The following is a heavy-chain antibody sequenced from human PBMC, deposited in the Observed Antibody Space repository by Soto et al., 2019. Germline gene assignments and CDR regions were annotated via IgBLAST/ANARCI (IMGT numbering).Heavy chain of an antibody. Sequence: QVQLEQSGVEVKKPGASVKVSCKASGYTFTTYGMSWVREAPGQRLEWMGWISGLNGNTKYAQKFQGRATMTTDTSTSTAYMELPSLTSDATAAYYCARHWVGVCSAYDYYHSWGPGTLVIVSS. CDR2: ISGLNGNT. CDR1: GYTFTTYG. V-gene: IGHV1-18*01. J-gene: IGHJ4*02. CDR3: ARHWVGVCSAYDYYHS. D-gene: IGHD5-12*01.